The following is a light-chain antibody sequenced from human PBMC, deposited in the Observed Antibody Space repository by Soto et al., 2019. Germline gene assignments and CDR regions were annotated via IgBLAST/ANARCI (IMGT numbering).Light chain of an antibody. V-gene: IGLV1-47*01. Sequence: QPVLTQPPSASGTPGQRVTISCSGSSSNIGSNYVYWYQQLPGTAPKLLIYRNNQRHSGVPDRFSGSNSGNSDSLAISGLQSEGEADYYGAAWDDGLSGRVVFGGGTTVTVL. CDR3: AAWDDGLSGRVV. CDR1: SSNIGSNY. CDR2: RNN. J-gene: IGLJ2*01.